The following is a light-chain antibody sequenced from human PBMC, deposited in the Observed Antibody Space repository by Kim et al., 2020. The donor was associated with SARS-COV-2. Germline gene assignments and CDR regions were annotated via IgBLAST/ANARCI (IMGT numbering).Light chain of an antibody. V-gene: IGLV3-21*04. J-gene: IGLJ1*01. CDR3: QVWDSSSDHYV. CDR2: YDS. CDR1: NIGSKS. Sequence: SYELTQPPSVSVAPGKTARITCGGNNIGSKSVHWYQQKPGQAPVLVIYYDSDRPSGIPERFPGPNSGNTATLTISRVEAGDEADYYCQVWDSSSDHYVF.